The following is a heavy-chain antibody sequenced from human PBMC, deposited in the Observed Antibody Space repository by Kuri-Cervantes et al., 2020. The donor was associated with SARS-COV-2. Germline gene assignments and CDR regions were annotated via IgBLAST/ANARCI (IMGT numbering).Heavy chain of an antibody. CDR3: ARATLVRYFDC. J-gene: IGHJ4*03. V-gene: IGHV4-39*01. CDR1: GGSITSDYL. Sequence: ESLKISCTVSGGSITSDYLWGWIRQPPGKGLDWIGNSFYSGSTFYNPSLKSRVTISVDTSKNQFSLELSSVTAADTAVYYCARATLVRYFDCLSQGTTVTVSS. D-gene: IGHD2-2*01. CDR2: SFYSGST.